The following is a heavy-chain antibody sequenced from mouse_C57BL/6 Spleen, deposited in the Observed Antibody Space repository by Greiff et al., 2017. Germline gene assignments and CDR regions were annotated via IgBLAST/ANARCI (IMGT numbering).Heavy chain of an antibody. CDR1: GFNIKDYY. J-gene: IGHJ4*01. CDR2: IDPEDGAT. Sequence: EVMLVESGAELVKPGASVKLSCTASGFNIKDYYMHWVKQRTEQGLEWIGRIDPEDGATKYAPKFQGTATITADTSSNTAYLQLSSLTSEDTAVYYCDGYYGGDYAMDYWGQGTSVTVSS. V-gene: IGHV14-2*01. D-gene: IGHD2-3*01. CDR3: DGYYGGDYAMDY.